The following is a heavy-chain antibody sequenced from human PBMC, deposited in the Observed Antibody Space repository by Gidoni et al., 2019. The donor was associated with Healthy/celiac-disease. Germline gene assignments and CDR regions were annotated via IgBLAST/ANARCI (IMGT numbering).Heavy chain of an antibody. CDR1: GFTFSDSS. Sequence: QVQLVESGGGLVKPGGSLRLSCAASGFTFSDSSMSWIRQAPGKGLEWVSYISSSGSTIYYADSVKGRFTISRDNAKNSLYLQMNSLRAEDTAVYYCARDHIIAVAGTGVGAFDIWGQGTMVTVSS. J-gene: IGHJ3*02. D-gene: IGHD6-19*01. CDR2: ISSSGSTI. CDR3: ARDHIIAVAGTGVGAFDI. V-gene: IGHV3-11*01.